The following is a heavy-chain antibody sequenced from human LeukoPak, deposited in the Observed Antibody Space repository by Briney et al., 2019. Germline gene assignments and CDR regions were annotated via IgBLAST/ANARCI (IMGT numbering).Heavy chain of an antibody. D-gene: IGHD1-20*01. J-gene: IGHJ5*02. CDR1: GGTFSSYA. Sequence: GASVKVSCKASGGTFSSYAISWVRQAPGQGLEWMGGIIPIFGTANYAQKFQGRVTITADESTSTAYMELSSLRSEDTAVYYCARSGHNWPNNWFDPWGQGTLVTVSS. CDR3: ARSGHNWPNNWFDP. CDR2: IIPIFGTA. V-gene: IGHV1-69*13.